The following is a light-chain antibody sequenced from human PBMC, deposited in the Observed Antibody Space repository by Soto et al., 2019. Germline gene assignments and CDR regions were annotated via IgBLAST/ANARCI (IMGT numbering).Light chain of an antibody. V-gene: IGKV3-15*01. J-gene: IGKJ1*01. Sequence: EVVMTQSPATLSVSPGERVTLSCRASQSVSSNLAWYQQRPGQAPRLLIYGASTRATGLPARFSGSGSGTEFALTISSLQSEDFAVYYCQQYNDWPRTFGQGTKVEI. CDR2: GAS. CDR1: QSVSSN. CDR3: QQYNDWPRT.